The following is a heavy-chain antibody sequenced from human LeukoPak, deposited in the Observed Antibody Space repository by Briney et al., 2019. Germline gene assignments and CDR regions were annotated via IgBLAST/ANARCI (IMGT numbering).Heavy chain of an antibody. CDR2: ISGSGGST. V-gene: IGHV3-23*01. Sequence: PGGSLRLSCAASGFPFSSYAMSWVRQAPGKGLEWVSAISGSGGSTYYADSVKGRFTISRDNSKNTLYLQMNSVRAEDTAVYYCAKVDFWSGDHDYWGQGTLVTVSS. CDR3: AKVDFWSGDHDY. D-gene: IGHD3-3*01. CDR1: GFPFSSYA. J-gene: IGHJ4*02.